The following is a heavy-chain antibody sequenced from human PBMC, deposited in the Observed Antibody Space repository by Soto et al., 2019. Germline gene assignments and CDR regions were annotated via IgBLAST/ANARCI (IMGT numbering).Heavy chain of an antibody. J-gene: IGHJ4*02. V-gene: IGHV3-53*01. D-gene: IGHD3-3*01. CDR3: ARDLTIFGVVMGYFDY. CDR2: IYSGGST. CDR1: GFTVSSNY. Sequence: EVQLVESGGGLIQPGGSLRLSCAASGFTVSSNYMSWVRQAPGKGLEWVSVIYSGGSTYYADCVKGRFTISRDKSKNTLYLQMNRLRAEDTAVYYCARDLTIFGVVMGYFDYWGQGTLVTVSS.